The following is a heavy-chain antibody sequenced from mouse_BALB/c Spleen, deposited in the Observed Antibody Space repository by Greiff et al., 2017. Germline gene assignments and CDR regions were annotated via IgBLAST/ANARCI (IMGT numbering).Heavy chain of an antibody. CDR3: ARPEDDGGAWFAY. CDR2: IDPYNGGT. J-gene: IGHJ3*01. CDR1: GYAFTSYN. V-gene: IGHV1S135*01. Sequence: VQLQQSGPELVKPGASVKVSCKASGYAFTSYNMYWVKQSHGKSLEWIGYIDPYNGGTSYNQKFKGKATLTVDKSSSTAYMHLNSLTSEDSAVYYCARPEDDGGAWFAYWGQGTLVTVSA.